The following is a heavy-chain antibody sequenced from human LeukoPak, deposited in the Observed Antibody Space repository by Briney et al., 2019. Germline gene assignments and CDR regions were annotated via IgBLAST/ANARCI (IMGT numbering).Heavy chain of an antibody. CDR1: GGSISSYY. Sequence: SETLSLTCTVSGGSISSYYWSWIRQPPGKGLEWIGYIYYSGSTNFNPSLKSRVTISVDTSKNQFSLKLSSVTAADTAVYYCARQGYSGYDKHYDYWGQGTLVTVSS. CDR3: ARQGYSGYDKHYDY. J-gene: IGHJ4*02. D-gene: IGHD5-12*01. CDR2: IYYSGST. V-gene: IGHV4-59*01.